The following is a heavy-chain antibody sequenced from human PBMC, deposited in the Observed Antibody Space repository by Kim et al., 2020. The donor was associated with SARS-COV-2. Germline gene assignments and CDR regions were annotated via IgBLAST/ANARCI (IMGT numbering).Heavy chain of an antibody. D-gene: IGHD5-12*01. J-gene: IGHJ2*01. CDR3: AREFDSGYEYWYFDL. CDR1: GYTFTSYG. CDR2: ISAYNGNT. V-gene: IGHV1-18*01. Sequence: ASVKVSCKASGYTFTSYGISWVRQAPGQGLEWMGWISAYNGNTNYAQKLQGRVTMTTDTSTSTAYMELRSLRSDDTAVYYCAREFDSGYEYWYFDLWGRGTLVTVSS.